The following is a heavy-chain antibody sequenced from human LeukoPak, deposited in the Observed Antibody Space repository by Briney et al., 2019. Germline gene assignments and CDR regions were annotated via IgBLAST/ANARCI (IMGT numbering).Heavy chain of an antibody. CDR1: GYTFTSYA. J-gene: IGHJ4*02. V-gene: IGHV1-3*01. Sequence: ASVKVSCKASGYTFTSYAMHWVRQAPGQRLEWMGWINADNGNAKYSQKFRGRVTITRDTSASTAYMELSSLRSEDTAVYYCARDRSIYYYDSSGSLPYYFDYWGQGTLVTVSS. CDR2: INADNGNA. CDR3: ARDRSIYYYDSSGSLPYYFDY. D-gene: IGHD3-22*01.